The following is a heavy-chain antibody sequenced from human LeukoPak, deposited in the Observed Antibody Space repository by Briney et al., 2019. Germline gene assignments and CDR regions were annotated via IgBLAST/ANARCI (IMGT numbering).Heavy chain of an antibody. CDR1: GFIFSSYG. Sequence: PGGSLRLSCAASGFIFSSYGMHWVRQAPGKGPEWEAFIRYDESATVYADSVQGRFTISRDNSKNTVYMQMTSLRVEDTGLYYCAKDQGDCTGSTCYVRYFEYWGQGTLVTVSS. J-gene: IGHJ4*02. CDR2: IRYDESAT. V-gene: IGHV3-30*02. CDR3: AKDQGDCTGSTCYVRYFEY. D-gene: IGHD2-15*01.